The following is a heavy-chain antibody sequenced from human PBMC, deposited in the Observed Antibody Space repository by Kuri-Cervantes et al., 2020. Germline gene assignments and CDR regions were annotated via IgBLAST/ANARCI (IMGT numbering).Heavy chain of an antibody. V-gene: IGHV3-13*01. CDR3: ARDVSGWNGQGY. J-gene: IGHJ4*02. CDR1: GFTFSSYD. D-gene: IGHD1-1*01. Sequence: GESLKISCAASGFTFSSYDMHWVRQATGKGLEWVSAIGTAGDTYYPGSVKGRFTISRDNAKNSLYLQMNSLRAEDTAVYYCARDVSGWNGQGYWGQGTLVTVSS. CDR2: IGTAGDT.